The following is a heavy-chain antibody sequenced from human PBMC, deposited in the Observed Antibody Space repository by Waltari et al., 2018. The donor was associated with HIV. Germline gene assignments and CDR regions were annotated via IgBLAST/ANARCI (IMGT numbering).Heavy chain of an antibody. V-gene: IGHV3-53*03. D-gene: IGHD4-17*01. J-gene: IGHJ5*02. CDR2: LYVPTTGTDR. CDR1: AFNVRSAY. Sequence: VQLLESGGGLFRPGGSLRLSCAVSAFNVRSAYMTWVRQPPGKGLEWVSTLYVPTTGTDRFYSPSVKGRFTISRDNSENTLYLQISGLRAEDTAIYYCVRGSLMTTAAPWGQGTLVTVSS. CDR3: VRGSLMTTAAP.